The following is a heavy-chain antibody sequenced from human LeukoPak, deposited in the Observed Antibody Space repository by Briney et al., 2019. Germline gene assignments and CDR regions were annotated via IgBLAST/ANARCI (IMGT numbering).Heavy chain of an antibody. CDR3: AKGTMVRGVLDY. CDR2: ISGSGGST. CDR1: GFTFSSYA. D-gene: IGHD3-10*01. J-gene: IGHJ4*02. Sequence: GGSLRLSCAASGFTFSSYAMGWVRQAPGKGLEWVSAISGSGGSTYYADSVKGRFTISRDNSKNTLYLQMNSLRAEDTAVYYCAKGTMVRGVLDYWGQGTLVTVSS. V-gene: IGHV3-23*01.